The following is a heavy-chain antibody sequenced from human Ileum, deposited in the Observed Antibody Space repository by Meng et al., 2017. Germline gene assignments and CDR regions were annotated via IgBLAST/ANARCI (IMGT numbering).Heavy chain of an antibody. CDR3: ARNGAYSADH. Sequence: QVQLQESGPGLVEPSGTLSLTCAVSGASISSGYWWSWVRQPPGKGLEWIGEIHHGGDTNYNPSRKSRVTISVDKSNNQYSLRLTSVTAADTAMYYCARNGAYSADHWGQGTLVTVSS. CDR1: GASISSGYW. CDR2: IHHGGDT. J-gene: IGHJ4*02. D-gene: IGHD2-15*01. V-gene: IGHV4-4*02.